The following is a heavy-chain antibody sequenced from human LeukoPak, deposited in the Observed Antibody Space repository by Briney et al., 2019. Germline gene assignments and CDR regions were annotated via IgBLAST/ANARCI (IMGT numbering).Heavy chain of an antibody. CDR2: ISSSSRTI. CDR1: GFTFSSYS. CDR3: ARIRGYGGVGDAFDI. V-gene: IGHV3-48*01. D-gene: IGHD4-23*01. J-gene: IGHJ3*02. Sequence: GGSLRLSCAASGFTFSSYSMNWVRQAPGKGLEWVSYISSSSRTIYYADSVKGRFTISRDNARNSLSLQMTSLRADDTAMYYCARIRGYGGVGDAFDIWGQGTMVTVSS.